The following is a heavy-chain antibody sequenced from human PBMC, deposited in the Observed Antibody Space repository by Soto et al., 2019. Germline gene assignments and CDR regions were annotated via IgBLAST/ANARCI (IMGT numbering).Heavy chain of an antibody. CDR2: INHSGST. V-gene: IGHV4-34*01. Sequence: SETLSLTCAVYGGSFSGYYWSWIRQPPGKGLEWIGEINHSGSTNYNPSLKSRVTISVDTSKNQFSLKLSSVTAADTAVCYCARLRYRSFGYWGQGNMVTVSS. CDR3: ARLRYRSFGY. J-gene: IGHJ4*02. D-gene: IGHD4-4*01. CDR1: GGSFSGYY.